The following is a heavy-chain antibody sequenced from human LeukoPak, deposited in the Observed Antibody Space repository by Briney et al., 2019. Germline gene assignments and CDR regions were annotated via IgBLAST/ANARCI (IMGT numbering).Heavy chain of an antibody. J-gene: IGHJ3*02. Sequence: SETLSLTCTVSGGSISSGDYYWSWIRQPPGKGLEWIGYIYYSGSTYYNPSLKSRVTISVDTSKNQFSLKLSSVTAADTAVYYCARQRREQWLPRGENAFDIWGQGTMVTVSS. CDR3: ARQRREQWLPRGENAFDI. CDR2: IYYSGST. V-gene: IGHV4-39*01. D-gene: IGHD6-19*01. CDR1: GGSISSGDYY.